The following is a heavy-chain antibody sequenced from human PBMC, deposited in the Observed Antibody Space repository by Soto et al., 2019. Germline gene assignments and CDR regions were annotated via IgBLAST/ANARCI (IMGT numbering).Heavy chain of an antibody. J-gene: IGHJ3*02. CDR3: ARAIAAAGTRGAFDI. V-gene: IGHV3-21*01. CDR1: GFTFSSYT. CDR2: ISSSSTYI. D-gene: IGHD6-13*01. Sequence: GGSLRLSCAASGFTFSSYTMNWVRQAPGKGLEWVSYISSSSTYIYYADYADSLKGRFTISRDNPKNSLYLQMDSLRAEDTAVYYCARAIAAAGTRGAFDIWGQGTMVTVSS.